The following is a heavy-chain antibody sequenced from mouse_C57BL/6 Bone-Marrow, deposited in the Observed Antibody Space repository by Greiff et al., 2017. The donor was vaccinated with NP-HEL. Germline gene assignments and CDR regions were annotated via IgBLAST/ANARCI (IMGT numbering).Heavy chain of an antibody. CDR1: GYTFTSYG. CDR3: ARPYLYYYAMDY. Sequence: QVQLKESGAELARPGASVKLSCKASGYTFTSYGISWVKQRTGQGLEWIGEIYPRSGNTYYNEKFKGKATLTADNSSSTAYMELRSLTSEDSAVYFCARPYLYYYAMDYWGQGTSVTVSS. D-gene: IGHD5-1*01. V-gene: IGHV1-81*01. CDR2: IYPRSGNT. J-gene: IGHJ4*01.